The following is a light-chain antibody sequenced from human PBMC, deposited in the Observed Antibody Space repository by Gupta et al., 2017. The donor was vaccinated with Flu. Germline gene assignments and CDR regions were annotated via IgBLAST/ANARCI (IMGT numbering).Light chain of an antibody. CDR3: QGWDTNAL. CDR2: GER. CDR1: NIENKS. Sequence: ALGQTARMSCGGDNIENKSGHRNQRKPGQAPVLVIYGERYRPSGIPERFSASNSGNTATLTISSAEDGDEADYYWQGWDTNALFGGGTKLTVL. V-gene: IGLV3-9*01. J-gene: IGLJ3*02.